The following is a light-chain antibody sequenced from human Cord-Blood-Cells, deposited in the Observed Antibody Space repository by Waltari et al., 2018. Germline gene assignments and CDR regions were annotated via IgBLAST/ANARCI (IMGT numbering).Light chain of an antibody. CDR3: QQRSNWWT. CDR2: DAS. Sequence: EIVLTQSPATLYLSPGERATLSCRASQSVRSYLACYQQKPGQDPRLLIYDASNRATGSPARFSGSGSGTDFTLTISSLEPEDFAVYYCQQRSNWWTFGQGTKVEIK. CDR1: QSVRSY. J-gene: IGKJ1*01. V-gene: IGKV3-11*01.